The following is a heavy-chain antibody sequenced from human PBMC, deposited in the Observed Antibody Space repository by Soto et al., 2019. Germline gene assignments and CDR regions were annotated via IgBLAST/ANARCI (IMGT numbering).Heavy chain of an antibody. CDR2: IIPIFGTA. D-gene: IGHD5-18*01. Sequence: QVQLVQSGAEVKKPGSSVKVSCKASGGTFSSYAISWVRQAPGQGLEWMGGIIPIFGTANYAQKFQGRVTITADESTSTAYMELSSLRSEDTAVYYCARDYNRGYSYGSQSYYYYGMDVWGQGTTVTVSS. J-gene: IGHJ6*02. CDR3: ARDYNRGYSYGSQSYYYYGMDV. CDR1: GGTFSSYA. V-gene: IGHV1-69*12.